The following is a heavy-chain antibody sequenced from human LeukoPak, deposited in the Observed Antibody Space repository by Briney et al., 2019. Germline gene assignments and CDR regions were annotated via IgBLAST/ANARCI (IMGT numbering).Heavy chain of an antibody. CDR2: IRSNGDDI. J-gene: IGHJ4*02. Sequence: GSLSLSCAASGFLIIHYTMTWVRQAPGKGLEWVSHIRSNGDDIRYADFVEGRFTISRDDAKNSLFLQMNSLRAEDTAVYYCARDKDWAFDSWGQGTLVTVSS. CDR3: ARDKDWAFDS. D-gene: IGHD3/OR15-3a*01. CDR1: GFLIIHYT. V-gene: IGHV3-21*05.